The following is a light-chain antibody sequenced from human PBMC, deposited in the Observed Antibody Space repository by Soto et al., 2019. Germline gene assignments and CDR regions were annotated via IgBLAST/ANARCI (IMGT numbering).Light chain of an antibody. J-gene: IGLJ1*01. CDR2: DVS. CDR3: SSYTSSSTHV. Sequence: QSALTQPASVSGSPGQSITISCTGTSSDVGAYNFVSWYQQHPGKVPKLIIFDVSSRPSGVSDRFSGSKSGNTASLTISGLQAEDEGDYCCSSYTSSSTHVFGSGTKLTVL. CDR1: SSDVGAYNF. V-gene: IGLV2-14*03.